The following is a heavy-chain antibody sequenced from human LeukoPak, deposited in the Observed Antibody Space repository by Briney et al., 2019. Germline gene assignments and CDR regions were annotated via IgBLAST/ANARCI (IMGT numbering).Heavy chain of an antibody. D-gene: IGHD2-21*02. CDR1: GFTFSSYE. CDR3: AREVSVTGYYFDY. V-gene: IGHV3-48*03. Sequence: PGGSLRLSCAASGFTFSSYEMNWVRQAPGKGLEWVSYISSSGSTIYYADSVKGRFTISRDNAKNSLYLQMNSLRAEDTAVYYCAREVSVTGYYFDYWGQGTLVTVSS. CDR2: ISSSGSTI. J-gene: IGHJ4*02.